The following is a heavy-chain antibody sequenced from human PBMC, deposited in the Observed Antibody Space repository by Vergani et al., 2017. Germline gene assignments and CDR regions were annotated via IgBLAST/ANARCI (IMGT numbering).Heavy chain of an antibody. J-gene: IGHJ3*02. CDR3: AREVVVVPAATRGAFDI. CDR1: GGSISSGGYS. V-gene: IGHV4-30-2*01. D-gene: IGHD2-2*01. CDR2: IYHSGST. Sequence: QLQLQESGSGLVKPSQTLSLTCAVSGGSISSGGYSWSWIRQPPGKGLEWIGYIYHSGSTYYNPSLKSRVTISVDRSKNQFSLKLSSVTAADTAVYYCAREVVVVPAATRGAFDIWGQGTMVTVSS.